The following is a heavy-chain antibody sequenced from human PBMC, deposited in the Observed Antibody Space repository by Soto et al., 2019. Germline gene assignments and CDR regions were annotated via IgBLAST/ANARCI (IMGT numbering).Heavy chain of an antibody. CDR1: GYTFTSYA. J-gene: IGHJ5*02. CDR2: INAGNGNT. D-gene: IGHD6-19*01. CDR3: ARDSSGWFNWFDP. Sequence: ASVKVSCKASGYTFTSYAMHWLRQAPGQRLEWMGWINAGNGNTKYSQKFQGRVTITRDTSASTAYMELSSLRSEDTAVYYCARDSSGWFNWFDPWGQGTLVTVSS. V-gene: IGHV1-3*01.